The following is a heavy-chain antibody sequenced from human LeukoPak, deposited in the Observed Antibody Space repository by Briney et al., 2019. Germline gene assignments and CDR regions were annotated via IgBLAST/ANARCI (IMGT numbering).Heavy chain of an antibody. CDR2: IYYSGST. Sequence: SETLSLTCTVSGGSIGSDSWSWVRRAPGKRLEWIGNIYYSGSTNYNPSLKSRATISVDTSKNQFSLRLTSVTAADTAVYHCVRGANYWGQGTLVTVSS. D-gene: IGHD5-12*01. J-gene: IGHJ4*02. CDR1: GGSIGSDS. V-gene: IGHV4-59*01. CDR3: VRGANY.